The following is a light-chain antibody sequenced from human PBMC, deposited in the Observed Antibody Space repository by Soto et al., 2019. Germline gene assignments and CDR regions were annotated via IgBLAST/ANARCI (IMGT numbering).Light chain of an antibody. V-gene: IGKV3-20*01. CDR2: GAA. Sequence: EIVLTQSPGTLSLSPGERATLSCRASQSVDSRYLAWYQQKPGQAPRVLIYGAASRAAGIPDRFSGSGSGTDFTLTISRLEHEDFAVYYCQQYGSSLLTFGGGTKVEIK. J-gene: IGKJ4*01. CDR3: QQYGSSLLT. CDR1: QSVDSRY.